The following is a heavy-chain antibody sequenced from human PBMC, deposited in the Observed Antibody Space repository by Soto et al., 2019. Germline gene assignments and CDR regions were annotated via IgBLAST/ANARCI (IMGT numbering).Heavy chain of an antibody. J-gene: IGHJ4*02. CDR2: IYYSGST. D-gene: IGHD3-9*01. Sequence: SETLSLTCTVSGGSISSYYWSWIRQPPGKGLEWIGYIYYSGSTNYNPSLKSRVTISVDTSKNQFSLKLSSVTAADTAVYYCARLAWDYDILTGYYDCWGQGTLVTVSS. CDR3: ARLAWDYDILTGYYDC. CDR1: GGSISSYY. V-gene: IGHV4-59*08.